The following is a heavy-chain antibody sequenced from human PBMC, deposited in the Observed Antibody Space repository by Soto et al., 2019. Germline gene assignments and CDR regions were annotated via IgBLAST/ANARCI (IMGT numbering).Heavy chain of an antibody. V-gene: IGHV1-69*08. CDR2: VVPKIGSI. Sequence: QVHLVQSGAEVKKPGSSVKVSCRAPRGTFSSYTINWLGQAPGQGREWMGRVVPKIGSINFVRKRQGRLTLTADKSTRTAFLELSSLRPEDTAVYYCTRGGPENNWNDANFEYWGQGTQVTVSS. CDR1: RGTFSSYT. CDR3: TRGGPENNWNDANFEY. D-gene: IGHD1-20*01. J-gene: IGHJ4*02.